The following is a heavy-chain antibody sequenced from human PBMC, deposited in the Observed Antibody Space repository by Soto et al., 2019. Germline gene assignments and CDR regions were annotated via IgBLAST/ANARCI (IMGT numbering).Heavy chain of an antibody. V-gene: IGHV3-33*01. D-gene: IGHD2-15*01. CDR1: GFTFSSYG. J-gene: IGHJ4*02. Sequence: QVQLVESGGGVVQPGRSLRLSCAASGFTFSSYGMHWVRQAPGKGLEWVAVIWYDGSNKYYADSVKGRFTISRDNSKNTLYLQMNSLRAEDTAVYYCASSLSYCSGGSCRAQDGLDYWGQGTLVTVSS. CDR3: ASSLSYCSGGSCRAQDGLDY. CDR2: IWYDGSNK.